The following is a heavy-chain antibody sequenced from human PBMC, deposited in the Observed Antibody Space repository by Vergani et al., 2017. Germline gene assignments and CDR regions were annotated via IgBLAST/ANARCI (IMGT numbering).Heavy chain of an antibody. CDR1: GGTFSSYA. CDR3: ARVITGTTNYYYYYMDV. D-gene: IGHD1-7*01. CDR2: IIPIFGTA. Sequence: GKRGEEGGEGKKPGSSVKVSCKASGGTFSSYAISWVRQAPGQGLEWMGGIIPIFGTANYAQKFQGRVTITADKSTSTAYMELSSLRSEDTAVYYCARVITGTTNYYYYYMDVWGKGTTVTVSS. J-gene: IGHJ6*03. V-gene: IGHV1-69*06.